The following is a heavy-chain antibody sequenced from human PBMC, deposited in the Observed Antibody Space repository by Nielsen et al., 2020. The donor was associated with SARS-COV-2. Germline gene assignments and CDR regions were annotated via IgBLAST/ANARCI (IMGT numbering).Heavy chain of an antibody. D-gene: IGHD4-17*01. CDR3: AKGGDYGDYRGAFDI. Sequence: GESLKISCAASGFTFGSYAMSWVRQAPGKGLEWVSAISGSGGSTYYADSVKGRFTISRDNSKNTLYLQMNSLRAEDTAVYYCAKGGDYGDYRGAFDIWGQGTMVTVSS. V-gene: IGHV3-23*01. CDR2: ISGSGGST. J-gene: IGHJ3*02. CDR1: GFTFGSYA.